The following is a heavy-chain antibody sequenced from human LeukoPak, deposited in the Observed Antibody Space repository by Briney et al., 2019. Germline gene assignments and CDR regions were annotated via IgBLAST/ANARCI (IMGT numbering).Heavy chain of an antibody. CDR2: IGSSSGTI. J-gene: IGHJ4*02. Sequence: GGSLRLSCEASGFTFSSYSMNWVRQAPGKGLEWVSYIGSSSGTIYYADSVKGRFTISRDNAKNSLYLQMNSLRAEDTAVYYCARDRYYDSSGYYLYWGQGTLVTVSS. D-gene: IGHD3-22*01. CDR3: ARDRYYDSSGYYLY. CDR1: GFTFSSYS. V-gene: IGHV3-48*01.